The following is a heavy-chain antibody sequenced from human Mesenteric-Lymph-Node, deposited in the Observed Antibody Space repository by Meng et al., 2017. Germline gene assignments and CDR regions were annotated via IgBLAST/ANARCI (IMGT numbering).Heavy chain of an antibody. Sequence: QRVRVGAEAKKSGASLEVCCEASVFTFISYDINWVRQARGQGLEWMGWVNPYSGNTVYAQKFQGRVTMTRDTSLSTAYMELTSLRSGDTAVYYCVRGRELLDLDHWGQGTLVTVSS. CDR2: VNPYSGNT. J-gene: IGHJ4*02. V-gene: IGHV1-8*01. D-gene: IGHD1-26*01. CDR3: VRGRELLDLDH. CDR1: VFTFISYD.